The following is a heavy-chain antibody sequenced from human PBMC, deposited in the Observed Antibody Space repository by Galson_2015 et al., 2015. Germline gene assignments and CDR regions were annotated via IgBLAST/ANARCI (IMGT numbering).Heavy chain of an antibody. CDR2: VNTGSGAT. CDR1: GYTFSNYR. J-gene: IGHJ4*02. Sequence: SVKVSCKASGYTFSNYRINWVRQAPGQGLEWMGIVNTGSGATSYAENFQGRVIMTEDMSTTTAFLELSNLRSDDTALYYCARETSATGYGDHWGQGTLVTVSS. V-gene: IGHV1-46*01. CDR3: ARETSATGYGDH. D-gene: IGHD5-12*01.